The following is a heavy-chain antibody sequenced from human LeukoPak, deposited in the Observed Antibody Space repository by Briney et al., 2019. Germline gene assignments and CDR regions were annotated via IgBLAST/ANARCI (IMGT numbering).Heavy chain of an antibody. CDR2: VNPNSGGT. V-gene: IGHV1-2*02. Sequence: ASVKVSCKASEYAFTGYYIHWVRQAPGQGLEWMGWVNPNSGGTNYAQKFLGRVTMTRDASISTAYMELNRLTSDDTAVYYCARDPEWLQQSAYMDVWGIGTTVTVSS. D-gene: IGHD3-3*01. CDR1: EYAFTGYY. J-gene: IGHJ6*03. CDR3: ARDPEWLQQSAYMDV.